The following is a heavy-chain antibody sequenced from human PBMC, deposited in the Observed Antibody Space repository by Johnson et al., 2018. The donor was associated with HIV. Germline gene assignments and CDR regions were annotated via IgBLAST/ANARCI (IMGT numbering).Heavy chain of an antibody. CDR1: GFIFSSYA. V-gene: IGHV3-7*01. D-gene: IGHD5-24*01. CDR2: IKQDGSEK. Sequence: EVQLVESGGGVVQPGRSLRLSCAASGFIFSSYAMHWVRQAPGKGLEWVANIKQDGSEKYYVDSVKGRFTISRDNAKNSLYLQMNSLRAEDTAVYYCARDGPWLQSQRDAFDIWGQGTMVTVSS. CDR3: ARDGPWLQSQRDAFDI. J-gene: IGHJ3*02.